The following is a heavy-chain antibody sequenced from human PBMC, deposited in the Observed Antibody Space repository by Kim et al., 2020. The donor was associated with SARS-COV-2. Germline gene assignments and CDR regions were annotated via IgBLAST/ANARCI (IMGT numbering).Heavy chain of an antibody. J-gene: IGHJ5*02. Sequence: SETLSLTCAVYGGSFSGYYWSWIRQPPGKGLEWIGEMNHSGSTNYNPSLKSRVTISVDTSKNQFSLKLSSVTAADTAVYYCARERLKRDEVGMFDPWGQG. CDR2: MNHSGST. D-gene: IGHD1-20*01. V-gene: IGHV4-34*01. CDR1: GGSFSGYY. CDR3: ARERLKRDEVGMFDP.